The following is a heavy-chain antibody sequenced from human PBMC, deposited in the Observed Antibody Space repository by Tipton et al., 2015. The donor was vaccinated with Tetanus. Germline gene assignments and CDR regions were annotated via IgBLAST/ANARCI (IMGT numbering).Heavy chain of an antibody. V-gene: IGHV4-61*05. CDR2: ISHRGST. CDR1: GDSISSSEYY. J-gene: IGHJ5*02. Sequence: TLSLTCTVSGDSISSSEYYWGWIRQPPGEGLEWIGYISHRGSTNYNPSLKSRVTMSVDTSKNQFSLRLSSVTAADTAVYYCALLADFRGFDPWGPGTLVTVSS. CDR3: ALLADFRGFDP. D-gene: IGHD2-8*02.